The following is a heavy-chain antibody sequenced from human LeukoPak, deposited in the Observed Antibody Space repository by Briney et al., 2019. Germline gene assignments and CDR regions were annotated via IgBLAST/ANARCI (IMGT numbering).Heavy chain of an antibody. J-gene: IGHJ5*02. CDR2: IIPIFGTA. D-gene: IGHD6-19*01. CDR3: ARVFPNGPRGWPSQVSWFDP. CDR1: GGTFSSYA. Sequence: SVKVSCKASGGTFSSYAISRVRQAPGQGLEWMGRIIPIFGTANYAQKFQGRVTITTDESTSTAYMELSSLRSEDTAVYYCARVFPNGPRGWPSQVSWFDPWGQGTLVTVSS. V-gene: IGHV1-69*05.